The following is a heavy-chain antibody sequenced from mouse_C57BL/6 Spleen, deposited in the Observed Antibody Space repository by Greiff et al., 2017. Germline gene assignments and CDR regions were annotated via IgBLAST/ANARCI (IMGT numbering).Heavy chain of an antibody. CDR1: GYTFTGYW. V-gene: IGHV1-9*01. J-gene: IGHJ3*01. D-gene: IGHD1-1*02. CDR2: ILPGSGST. CDR3: ASTIPRFAY. Sequence: VQLQQPGAELMKPGASVKLSCKATGYTFTGYWIEWVKQRPGHGLEWIGEILPGSGSTNYNEKFKGKATLTADTSSNTAYMQLSSLTTEDSAIYYCASTIPRFAYWGQGTLVTVSA.